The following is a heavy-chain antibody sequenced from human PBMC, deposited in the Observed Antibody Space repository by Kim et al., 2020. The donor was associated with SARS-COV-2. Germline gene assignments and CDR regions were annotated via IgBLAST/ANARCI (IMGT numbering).Heavy chain of an antibody. D-gene: IGHD3-22*01. CDR3: ARGRLSYCSGSNYYPDFNC. CDR2: ISHNRYYV. Sequence: GGSLRLSCAASGFTFSRYNMHWVRQAPAKGLEWVAVISHNRYYVHDADSVKGRFTISRDDAKNTLFLHMNNLRAEDTAVYYCARGRLSYCSGSNYYPDFNCSGQGASVTVS. J-gene: IGHJ4*02. V-gene: IGHV3-30-3*01. CDR1: GFTFSRYN.